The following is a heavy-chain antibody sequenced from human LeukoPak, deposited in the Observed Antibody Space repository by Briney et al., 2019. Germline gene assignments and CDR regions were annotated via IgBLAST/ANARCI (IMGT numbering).Heavy chain of an antibody. CDR3: ARDLGGGFLEWLSDYYYYMDV. J-gene: IGHJ6*03. Sequence: SVKVSCKASGYTFTNYGISWVRQAPGQGLEWMGGIIPIFGTANYAQKFQGRVTITADESTSTAYMELSSLRSEDTAVYYCARDLGGGFLEWLSDYYYYMDVWGKGTTVTVSS. CDR1: GYTFTNYG. V-gene: IGHV1-69*13. CDR2: IIPIFGTA. D-gene: IGHD3-3*01.